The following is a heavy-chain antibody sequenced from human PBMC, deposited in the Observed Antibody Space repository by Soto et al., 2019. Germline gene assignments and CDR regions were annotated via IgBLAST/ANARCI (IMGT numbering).Heavy chain of an antibody. J-gene: IGHJ4*02. CDR2: TTSDGGTS. D-gene: IGHD3-10*01. CDR3: AREWGGYYLDY. V-gene: IGHV3-64*01. Sequence: PGGSLRLSCAASGFTFSRYSMHWVRQAPGKGLEYVSVTTSDGGTSFYANSVKGRFTISRDNSKNMLYLQMGSLRPEDMGVYFCAREWGGYYLDYWGQGTPVTVSS. CDR1: GFTFSRYS.